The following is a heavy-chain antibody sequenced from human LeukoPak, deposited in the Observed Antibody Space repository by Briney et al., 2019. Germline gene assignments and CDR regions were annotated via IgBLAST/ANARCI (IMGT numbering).Heavy chain of an antibody. Sequence: ASVKVSCKASGYTFTSYYMHWVRQAPGQGLEWMGIINPSGGSTSYAQKFQGRVTMTRDTPTSTVYMGLSSLRSEDTAVYYCARGIVVVIPPGVGGDDAFDIWGQGTMVTVSS. CDR2: INPSGGST. J-gene: IGHJ3*02. CDR1: GYTFTSYY. V-gene: IGHV1-46*01. D-gene: IGHD3-22*01. CDR3: ARGIVVVIPPGVGGDDAFDI.